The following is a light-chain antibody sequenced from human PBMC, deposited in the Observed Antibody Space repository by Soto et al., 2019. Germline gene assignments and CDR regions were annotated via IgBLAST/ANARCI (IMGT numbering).Light chain of an antibody. CDR3: SSYAGRTLYV. Sequence: QSVLTQPPSVSGAPGQRVTISCTGSSSNLGSGFDVQWYQQLPGTAPKLLIYYNDNRPSGVPDRFSGSKSGTSASLAITGLQAEDEADYYCSSYAGRTLYVFGTGTKVTVL. V-gene: IGLV1-40*01. CDR2: YND. CDR1: SSNLGSGFD. J-gene: IGLJ1*01.